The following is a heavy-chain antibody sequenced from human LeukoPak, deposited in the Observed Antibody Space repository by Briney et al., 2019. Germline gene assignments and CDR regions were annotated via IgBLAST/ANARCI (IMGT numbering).Heavy chain of an antibody. CDR2: IYHSGST. CDR1: GGSISGYY. CDR3: ARHPGYSHSNWFDP. D-gene: IGHD5-18*01. V-gene: IGHV4-59*08. J-gene: IGHJ5*02. Sequence: KPSETLSLTCTVSGGSISGYYWTWIRQPPGKGLEWIGYIYHSGSTNYNPSLKSRVTISVDTSKNQFSLKLSSVTAADTAVYYCARHPGYSHSNWFDPWGQGTLVTVSS.